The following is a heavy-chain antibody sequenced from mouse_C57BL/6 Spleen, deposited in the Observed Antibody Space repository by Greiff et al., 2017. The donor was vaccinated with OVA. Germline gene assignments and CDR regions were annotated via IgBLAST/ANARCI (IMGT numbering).Heavy chain of an antibody. CDR1: GFNIKDYY. Sequence: VQLQQSGAELVKPGASVKLSCTASGFNIKDYYMHWVKQRTEQGLEWIGRLDPEDGETKYAPQFQGKATITADTSSNTAYLQLSSLTSEDTAVYYCARRDWDSTYYFDYWGKGTTLTVSS. V-gene: IGHV14-2*01. CDR2: LDPEDGET. D-gene: IGHD4-1*01. CDR3: ARRDWDSTYYFDY. J-gene: IGHJ2*01.